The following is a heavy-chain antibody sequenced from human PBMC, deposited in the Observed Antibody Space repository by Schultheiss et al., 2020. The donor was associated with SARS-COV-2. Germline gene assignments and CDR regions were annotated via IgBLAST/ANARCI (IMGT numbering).Heavy chain of an antibody. V-gene: IGHV3-48*01. CDR1: GFTFSSYS. J-gene: IGHJ5*02. CDR2: ISSSISTI. Sequence: GGSLRLSCAASGFTFSSYSMNWVRQAPGKGLEWVSYISSSISTIYYADSVKGRFTISRDNAKNSLYLQMNSLRAEDTAVYYCARARGLVRWFDPWGQGTLVTVSS. CDR3: ARARGLVRWFDP. D-gene: IGHD6-19*01.